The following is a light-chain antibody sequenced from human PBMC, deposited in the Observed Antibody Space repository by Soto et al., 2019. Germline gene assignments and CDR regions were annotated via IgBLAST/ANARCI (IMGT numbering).Light chain of an antibody. Sequence: EIVLTQSPATLSLSPGDRATLSCRASQSVSSYLAWYQQKPGQAPRLLIYDASNRATGIPARFSGSGSGTDFTLTISSREPEDFAVYYCQQRSNWPPITFGGGTKVEIK. J-gene: IGKJ4*01. V-gene: IGKV3-11*01. CDR1: QSVSSY. CDR2: DAS. CDR3: QQRSNWPPIT.